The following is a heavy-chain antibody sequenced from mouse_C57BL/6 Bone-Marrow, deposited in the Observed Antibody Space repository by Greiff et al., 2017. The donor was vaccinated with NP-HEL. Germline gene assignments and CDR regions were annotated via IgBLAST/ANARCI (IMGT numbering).Heavy chain of an antibody. CDR1: GYTFTSYW. CDR2: IHPNSGST. V-gene: IGHV1-64*01. CDR3: ARSGGDYYGSSYLPFDY. D-gene: IGHD1-1*01. J-gene: IGHJ2*01. Sequence: QVQLKQPGAELVKPGASVKLSCKASGYTFTSYWMHWVKQRPGQGLEWIGMIHPNSGSTNYNEKFKSKATLTVDKSSSTAYMQLSSLTSEDSAVYYCARSGGDYYGSSYLPFDYWGQGTTLTVSS.